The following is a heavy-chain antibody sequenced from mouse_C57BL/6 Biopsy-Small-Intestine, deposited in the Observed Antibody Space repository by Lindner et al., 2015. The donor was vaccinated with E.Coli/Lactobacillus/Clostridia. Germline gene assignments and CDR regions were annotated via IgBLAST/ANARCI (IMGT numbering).Heavy chain of an antibody. V-gene: IGHV10-1*01. CDR2: IRSKSNNYAT. Sequence: EVQLQESGGGLVQPKGSLKLSCAASGFSFNTYAMNWVRQAPGKGLEWVARIRSKSNNYATYYADSVKDRFTISRDDSESMLYLQMNNLKTEDTAMYYCARRDYDYGRFAYWGQGTLVTVSA. J-gene: IGHJ3*01. CDR3: ARRDYDYGRFAY. CDR1: GFSFNTYA. D-gene: IGHD2-4*01.